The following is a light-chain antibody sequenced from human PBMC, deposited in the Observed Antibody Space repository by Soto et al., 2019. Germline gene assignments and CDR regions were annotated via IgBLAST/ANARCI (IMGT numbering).Light chain of an antibody. Sequence: QSVLTQPPSASGTPGQRVTISCSGSSSTIGSNYVYWYQQLPGTVPQLLIYRNSERPSGVPDRFSGSKSGTSASLAISGRRSEDEADYYCAAWDDSLSGVLFGGGTKLTVL. CDR2: RNS. CDR3: AAWDDSLSGVL. J-gene: IGLJ2*01. CDR1: SSTIGSNY. V-gene: IGLV1-47*01.